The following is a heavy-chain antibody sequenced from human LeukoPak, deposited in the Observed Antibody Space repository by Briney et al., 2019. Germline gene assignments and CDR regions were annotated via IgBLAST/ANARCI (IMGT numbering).Heavy chain of an antibody. V-gene: IGHV4-61*02. CDR1: GGSISSGSYY. J-gene: IGHJ5*02. Sequence: NPSQTLSLTCTVSGGSISSGSYYWSWIRQPAGKGLEWIGRIYTSGSTNYNPSLKSRVTISVDTSKNQFSLKLSSVTAADTAVYYCAREVYGSGSYRDPDWFDPWGQGTLVTVSS. D-gene: IGHD3-10*01. CDR3: AREVYGSGSYRDPDWFDP. CDR2: IYTSGST.